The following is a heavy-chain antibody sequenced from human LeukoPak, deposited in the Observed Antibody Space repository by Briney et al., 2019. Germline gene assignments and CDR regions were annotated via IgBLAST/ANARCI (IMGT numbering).Heavy chain of an antibody. CDR3: ARDLGIVGVGWFDP. Sequence: ASVKVSCKASGYTFTSYDINWVRQATGQGLEWMGWMNPNSGNTGYAQKFQGRVTMTRNTSISTAYMELSSLRSEDTAVYYCARDLGIVGVGWFDPWGQGTLVTVSS. CDR2: MNPNSGNT. D-gene: IGHD1-26*01. J-gene: IGHJ5*02. V-gene: IGHV1-8*01. CDR1: GYTFTSYD.